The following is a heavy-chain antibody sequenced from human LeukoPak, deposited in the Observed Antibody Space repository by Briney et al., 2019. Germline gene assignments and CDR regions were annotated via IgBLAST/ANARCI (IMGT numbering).Heavy chain of an antibody. J-gene: IGHJ4*02. Sequence: SLRLSCAGSGFIFNNYAMHWVRQPPGKGLEWVSGISWNSGSIDYSDSVKGRFTISRDNAKHSLYLQMNSLRVEDTAFYYCAKDNRRHYTSGPNPDSLHWGQGALVTVSS. D-gene: IGHD6-19*01. CDR1: GFIFNNYA. CDR2: ISWNSGSI. V-gene: IGHV3-9*01. CDR3: AKDNRRHYTSGPNPDSLH.